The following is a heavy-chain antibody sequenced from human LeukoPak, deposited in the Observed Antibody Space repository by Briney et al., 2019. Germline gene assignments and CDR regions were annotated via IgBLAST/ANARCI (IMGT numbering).Heavy chain of an antibody. J-gene: IGHJ4*02. Sequence: GGSLRLSCAASGFTFSSYAMSWVRQAPGKGLEWVSAIGGSGSRTYHADSVKGRFTISRDNSRNTLYLQMNSLRAEDTAVYYCARAYADSGDYEAYWGQGTLVTVSS. CDR2: IGGSGSRT. CDR1: GFTFSSYA. V-gene: IGHV3-23*01. CDR3: ARAYADSGDYEAY. D-gene: IGHD4-17*01.